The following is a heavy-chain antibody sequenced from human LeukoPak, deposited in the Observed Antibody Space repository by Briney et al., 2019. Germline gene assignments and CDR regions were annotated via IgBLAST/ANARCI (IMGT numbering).Heavy chain of an antibody. J-gene: IGHJ4*02. V-gene: IGHV4-34*01. CDR3: ARDHNYDSSGYFLYY. D-gene: IGHD3-22*01. Sequence: PSETPSLTCAVYGWTFSGYYWNWIRQPPGKGLEWIADINHSGNTNYNPSLKSRVTMSVDTSKNQFSMRLSFVPAADSAVYYCARDHNYDSSGYFLYYWGQGTLVTVSS. CDR2: INHSGNT. CDR1: GWTFSGYY.